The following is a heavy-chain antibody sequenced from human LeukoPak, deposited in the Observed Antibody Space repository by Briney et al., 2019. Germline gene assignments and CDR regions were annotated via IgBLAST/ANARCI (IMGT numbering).Heavy chain of an antibody. D-gene: IGHD1-26*01. J-gene: IGHJ4*02. CDR2: IIPIFGTA. V-gene: IGHV1-69*13. Sequence: GASVKVSCKASGGTFSSYAISWVRQAPGQGLEWMGGIIPIFGTANYAQKFQGRVTITADESTSTAYMELSSLRSEDTAVYYCAREVLGFGGSIPTDYWGQGTLVTVSS. CDR3: AREVLGFGGSIPTDY. CDR1: GGTFSSYA.